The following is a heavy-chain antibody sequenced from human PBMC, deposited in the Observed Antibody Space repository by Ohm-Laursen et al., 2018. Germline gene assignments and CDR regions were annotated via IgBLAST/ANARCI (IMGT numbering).Heavy chain of an antibody. CDR1: GFTFSSYW. D-gene: IGHD2-15*01. CDR3: ARSEYCSGGSCYSYAFDI. CDR2: IKQDGSEK. Sequence: SLRLSCSASGFTFSSYWMSWVRQAPGKGLEWVANIKQDGSEKYYVDSVKGRFTISRDNAKNSLYLQMNSLRAEDTAVYYCARSEYCSGGSCYSYAFDIWGQGTMVTVSS. V-gene: IGHV3-7*01. J-gene: IGHJ3*02.